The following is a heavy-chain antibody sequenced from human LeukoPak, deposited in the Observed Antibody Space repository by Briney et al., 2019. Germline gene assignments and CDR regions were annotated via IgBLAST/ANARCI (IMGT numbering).Heavy chain of an antibody. D-gene: IGHD6-13*01. Sequence: GESLKISCKGSGYSFTSYWIGWVRQMPGKGLEWMGIIYPGDSGTRYSPSFQGQVTISADKSISTAYLQWSSLKASDTAMYYCARHSSSSRDEYYFDYWGQGTLVTVSS. CDR3: ARHSSSSRDEYYFDY. CDR1: GYSFTSYW. CDR2: IYPGDSGT. V-gene: IGHV5-51*01. J-gene: IGHJ4*02.